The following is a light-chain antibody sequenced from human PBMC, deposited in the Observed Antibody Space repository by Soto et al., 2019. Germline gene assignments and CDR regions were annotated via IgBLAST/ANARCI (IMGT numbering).Light chain of an antibody. V-gene: IGKV3-15*01. CDR1: QSISTN. CDR3: QQYNTWTGT. J-gene: IGKJ1*01. CDR2: GAS. Sequence: KVMTPSPPTLSLSPGERVTLSCRASQSISTNLAWYQRKHGQAPRLLINGASTRATGIPARFSGSVSGTQGTLTISSLKYEDGGTYYCQQYNTWTGTFGQGTKVDIK.